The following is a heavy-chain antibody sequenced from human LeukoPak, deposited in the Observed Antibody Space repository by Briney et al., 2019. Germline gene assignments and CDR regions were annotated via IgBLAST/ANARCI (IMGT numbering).Heavy chain of an antibody. Sequence: GESLKISCKTSGYSFVSHWIVWVRQMPGKGLEWLGIIYPGDSDTRYSPSFQGQVTISADKSISTAYLHWSSLRASDTAMHYCARRPSYDFWSGYYGVDGLDVWGQGTMVTVSS. D-gene: IGHD3-3*01. J-gene: IGHJ3*01. CDR1: GYSFVSHW. V-gene: IGHV5-51*01. CDR2: IYPGDSDT. CDR3: ARRPSYDFWSGYYGVDGLDV.